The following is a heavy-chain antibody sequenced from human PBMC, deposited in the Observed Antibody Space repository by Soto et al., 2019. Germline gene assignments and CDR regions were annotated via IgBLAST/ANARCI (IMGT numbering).Heavy chain of an antibody. V-gene: IGHV4-39*01. D-gene: IGHD6-19*01. CDR2: IYYSGST. CDR1: GGSISSSSYY. J-gene: IGHJ3*02. Sequence: QLQLQESGPGLVKPSETLSLTCTVSGGSISSSSYYWGWIRQPPGKGLEWIGSIYYSGSTYYNPSLKSRVTISVDTSKNQFSLKLSSVTAADTAVYYCARRKVAVAGLDAFDIWGQGTMVTVSS. CDR3: ARRKVAVAGLDAFDI.